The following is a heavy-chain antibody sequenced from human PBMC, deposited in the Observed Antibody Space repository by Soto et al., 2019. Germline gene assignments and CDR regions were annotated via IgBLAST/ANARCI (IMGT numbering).Heavy chain of an antibody. CDR1: GYTFTGYY. Sequence: ASVKVSCKASGYTFTGYYMHWVRQAPGQGLEWMGWINPNSGGTNYAQKFQGWVTMTRDTSISTAYMELSRLRSDDTAVYYCARLEHYGQSLYYFDYWGQGTLVTVSS. D-gene: IGHD4-17*01. J-gene: IGHJ4*02. CDR2: INPNSGGT. CDR3: ARLEHYGQSLYYFDY. V-gene: IGHV1-2*04.